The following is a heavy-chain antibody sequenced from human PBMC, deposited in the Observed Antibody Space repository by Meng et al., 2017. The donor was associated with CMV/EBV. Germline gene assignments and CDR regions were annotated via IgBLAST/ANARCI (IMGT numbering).Heavy chain of an antibody. CDR2: LNPNSGGT. CDR3: AREFSSLSGTNYSDP. V-gene: IGHV1-2*02. CDR1: GSTFTDYY. D-gene: IGHD4/OR15-4a*01. J-gene: IGHJ5*02. Sequence: ASVKVSCKASGSTFTDYYMHWVRQTPGQGFEWMGWLNPNSGGTNYAQKFQGRVTMTRDTSISTAYLEVSRLRSDDTAIYYCAREFSSLSGTNYSDPWGQGTLVTVSS.